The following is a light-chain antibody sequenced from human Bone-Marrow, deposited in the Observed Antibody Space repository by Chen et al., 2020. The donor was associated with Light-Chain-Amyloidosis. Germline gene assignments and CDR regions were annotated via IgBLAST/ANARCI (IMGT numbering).Light chain of an antibody. CDR2: GNN. CDR3: QSYESGLSEVV. J-gene: IGLJ3*02. Sequence: QSVLTQPPSVSGAPGQRLTISCTGSTYNIGASLDVHWYQQLPGTVPKLLIYGNNNRPSAGADRFSGCGSGTSGSLAITGLRAGDGADYYWQSYESGLSEVVFGGGTKLTVL. V-gene: IGLV1-40*01. CDR1: TYNIGASLD.